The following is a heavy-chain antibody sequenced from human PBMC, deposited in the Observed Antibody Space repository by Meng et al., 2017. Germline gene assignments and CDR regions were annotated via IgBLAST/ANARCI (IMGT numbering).Heavy chain of an antibody. CDR1: GFTFSSYG. CDR2: IWYDGSNK. D-gene: IGHD6-13*01. V-gene: IGHV3-33*06. CDR3: AKDLTAAAGS. Sequence: QVPVVGAGGGVVQPGRSRGLSCAASGFTFSSYGMHWVRQAPGKGLEWVAVIWYDGSNKYYADSVKGRFTISRDNSKNTLYLQMNSLRAEDTAVYYCAKDLTAAAGSWGQGTLVTVSS. J-gene: IGHJ4*02.